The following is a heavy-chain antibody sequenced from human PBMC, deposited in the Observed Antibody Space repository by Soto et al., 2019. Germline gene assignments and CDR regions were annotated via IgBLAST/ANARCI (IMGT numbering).Heavy chain of an antibody. CDR2: ISAYNGNT. V-gene: IGHV1-18*04. J-gene: IGHJ6*02. D-gene: IGHD3-10*01. Sequence: ASVKVSCKASGYTFTSYGISWVRQAPGQGLEWMGWISAYNGNTNYAQKLQGRVTMTTDASTSTAYMELRSLRSDDTAVYYCARARITMVRGVIIVPYGMDVWGQGTTVTVSS. CDR1: GYTFTSYG. CDR3: ARARITMVRGVIIVPYGMDV.